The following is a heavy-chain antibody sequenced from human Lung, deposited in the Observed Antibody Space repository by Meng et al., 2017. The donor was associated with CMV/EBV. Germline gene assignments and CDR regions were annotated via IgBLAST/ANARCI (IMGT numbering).Heavy chain of an antibody. CDR3: ARVSRTVH. J-gene: IGHJ4*02. V-gene: IGHV3-21*06. Sequence: SLRLSCAASGLTFSSYTMNWVRQAPGKGLEWVSSINGGSNYIYYADSVKGRFTISRDNAKNLLYLQMNSLRAEDTAVYYCARVSRTVHWGQGTLVTVSS. D-gene: IGHD2-2*01. CDR2: INGGSNYI. CDR1: GLTFSSYT.